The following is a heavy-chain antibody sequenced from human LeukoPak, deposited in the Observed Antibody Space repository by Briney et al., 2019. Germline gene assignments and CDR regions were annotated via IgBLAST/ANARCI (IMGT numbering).Heavy chain of an antibody. CDR3: AREIDRDDYNRFFDY. J-gene: IGHJ4*02. V-gene: IGHV1-18*04. Sequence: GASVTVSCKASGYTFTSYGISWVRQAPGQGLEWMGWINAGNGNTKYSQKFQGRVTITRDTSASTAYMEMRSLRSEDTAVYYCAREIDRDDYNRFFDYWGQGTLVTVSP. CDR2: INAGNGNT. D-gene: IGHD5-24*01. CDR1: GYTFTSYG.